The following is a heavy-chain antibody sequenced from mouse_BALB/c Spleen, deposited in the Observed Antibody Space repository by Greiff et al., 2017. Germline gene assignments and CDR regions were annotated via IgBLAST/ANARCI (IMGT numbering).Heavy chain of an antibody. Sequence: VKLVESGPGLVQPSQSLSITCTVSGFSLTSYGVHWVRQSPGKGLEWLGVIWSGGSTDYNAAFISRLSISKDNSKSQVFFKMNSLQANDTAIYYCARKGYYYGYAMDYWGQGTSVTVSS. J-gene: IGHJ4*01. D-gene: IGHD1-1*01. CDR1: GFSLTSYG. CDR3: ARKGYYYGYAMDY. V-gene: IGHV2-2*02. CDR2: IWSGGST.